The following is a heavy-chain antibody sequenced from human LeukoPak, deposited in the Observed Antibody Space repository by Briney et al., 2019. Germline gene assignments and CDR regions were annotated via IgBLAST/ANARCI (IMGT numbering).Heavy chain of an antibody. CDR3: TAGALGY. D-gene: IGHD3-16*01. CDR1: GFSFSSYW. V-gene: IGHV3-7*01. J-gene: IGHJ4*02. CDR2: IKPDGSDK. Sequence: GGSLRLSCAASGFSFSSYWMNWVRQAPGKGLEWVANIKPDGSDKYYVDSVKGRLTISRDNAKNSLYLQMNSLRAEDTAVYYCTAGALGYWGRGTLINVSS.